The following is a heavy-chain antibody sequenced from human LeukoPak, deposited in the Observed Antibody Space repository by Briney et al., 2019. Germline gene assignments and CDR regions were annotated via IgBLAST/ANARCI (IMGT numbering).Heavy chain of an antibody. J-gene: IGHJ4*02. CDR3: ARESGSGSYFGY. CDR1: GGSVSSGSYC. D-gene: IGHD3-10*01. Sequence: TSETLSLTCTVSGGSVSSGSYCWSWIRQPPGKGLEWIGYIYYSGSTNYNPSLKSRVTISVDTSKNQFSLKLSSVTAADTAVYYCARESGSGSYFGYWGQGTLVTVSS. V-gene: IGHV4-61*01. CDR2: IYYSGST.